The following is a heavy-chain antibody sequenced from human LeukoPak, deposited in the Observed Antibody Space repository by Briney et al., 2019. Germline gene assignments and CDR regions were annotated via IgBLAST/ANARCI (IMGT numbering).Heavy chain of an antibody. J-gene: IGHJ6*03. V-gene: IGHV4-59*01. CDR2: IYYSGST. Sequence: SETLSLTCTVSGGSISSYYWSWIRQPPGKGLEWIGYIYYSGSTNYNPSLKSRVTISVDTSKNQFSLKLSSVTAADTAVYYCARAYYDSSGPTYYYYYMDVWGKGTTVTVSS. CDR1: GGSISSYY. D-gene: IGHD3-22*01. CDR3: ARAYYDSSGPTYYYYYMDV.